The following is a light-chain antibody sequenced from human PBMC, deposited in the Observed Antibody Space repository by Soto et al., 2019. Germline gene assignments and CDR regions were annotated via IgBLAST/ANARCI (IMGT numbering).Light chain of an antibody. CDR2: EAR. Sequence: QSALTQPASVSGSPGQSITLSCTGTSSNIGLYNYVSWYQQYPGKAPKLMIYEARYRPSGVSNRFSASTSGNTAFLTISGLQTEDEADYYCASYTSDNTIVYGTGTKVTVL. J-gene: IGLJ1*01. V-gene: IGLV2-14*01. CDR3: ASYTSDNTIV. CDR1: SSNIGLYNY.